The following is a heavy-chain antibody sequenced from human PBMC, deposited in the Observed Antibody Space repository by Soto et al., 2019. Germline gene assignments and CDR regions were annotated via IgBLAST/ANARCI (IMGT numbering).Heavy chain of an antibody. CDR2: IYYSGST. CDR1: GGSISSSSYY. CDR3: ARRTGDPQSFDY. V-gene: IGHV4-39*01. Sequence: SETLSLTCTVSGGSISSSSYYWGWIRQPPGKGLEWIGSIYYSGSTYYNPSLKSRVTISVDTSKNQFSLKLSSVTAADTAVYYCARRTGDPQSFDYWGQGTLVTVSS. D-gene: IGHD7-27*01. J-gene: IGHJ4*02.